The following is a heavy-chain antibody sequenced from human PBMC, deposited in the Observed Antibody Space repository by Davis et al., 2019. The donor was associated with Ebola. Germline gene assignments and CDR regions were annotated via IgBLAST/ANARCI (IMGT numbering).Heavy chain of an antibody. V-gene: IGHV3-48*04. D-gene: IGHD4-17*01. CDR3: ARDFYGDYSFDY. CDR1: GFTFSSYG. CDR2: ISSSGSTI. J-gene: IGHJ4*02. Sequence: PGGSLRLSCAASGFTFSSYGMNWVRQAPGKGLEWVSYISSSGSTIYYADSVKGRFTISRDNAKNSLYLQMNSLRAEDTAVYYCARDFYGDYSFDYWGQGSLVTVSS.